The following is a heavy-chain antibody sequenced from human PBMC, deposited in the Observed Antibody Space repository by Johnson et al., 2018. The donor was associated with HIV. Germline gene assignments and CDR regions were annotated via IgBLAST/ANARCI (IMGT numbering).Heavy chain of an antibody. CDR2: VSYDGSER. Sequence: QVQLVESGGGVVQPGRSLRLSCAASGFSFSSYAMHWVRQAPGQGLEWVAVVSYDGSERYYADSVKGRFTISRDSSKNTLYLQMNSLRAEDTAVYYCARGAGYRRAVDIWGQGTMVTVSS. CDR1: GFSFSSYA. J-gene: IGHJ3*02. V-gene: IGHV3-30*04. D-gene: IGHD1-1*01. CDR3: ARGAGYRRAVDI.